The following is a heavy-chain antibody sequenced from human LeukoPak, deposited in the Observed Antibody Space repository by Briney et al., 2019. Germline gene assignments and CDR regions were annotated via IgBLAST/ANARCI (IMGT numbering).Heavy chain of an antibody. Sequence: PSETLSLTCTVSGGSISSGDYYWSWIRQPPGKGLEWIGYIYYSGSTYYNPSLKSRVTISVDTSKNQFSLKLSSVTAADTAVYYCARDRWVVPAAIDYWGQGTLSPSPQ. V-gene: IGHV4-30-4*08. J-gene: IGHJ4*02. CDR2: IYYSGST. CDR1: GGSISSGDYY. CDR3: ARDRWVVPAAIDY. D-gene: IGHD2-2*01.